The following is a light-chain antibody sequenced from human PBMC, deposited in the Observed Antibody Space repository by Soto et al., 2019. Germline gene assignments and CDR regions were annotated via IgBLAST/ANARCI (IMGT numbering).Light chain of an antibody. CDR2: GAS. J-gene: IGKJ2*01. V-gene: IGKV3-20*01. CDR3: QQYGGSPYT. CDR1: QSVTNKR. Sequence: EIVLRQSPDTLSLSPGERATLSCSASQSVTNKRLAWYQQKPGQAPRLLIYGASSRAGGIPDKFSGSGSGTDFTLTINRLEPEDFAVYYCQQYGGSPYTFAQGTKLEI.